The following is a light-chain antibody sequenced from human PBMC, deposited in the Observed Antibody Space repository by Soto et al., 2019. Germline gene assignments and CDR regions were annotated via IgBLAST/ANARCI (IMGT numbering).Light chain of an antibody. CDR1: RTIRNH. V-gene: IGKV3-11*01. J-gene: IGKJ3*01. CDR3: QQRDTWPPFT. Sequence: EIVLTQSPATLSLSPGERATLSCRASRTIRNHLAWYQHKFGESPRLLISDASNRATGVPVRFSGSGSGTDFTLTINSLEPEDFAVYYCQQRDTWPPFTFGPGTKVEIK. CDR2: DAS.